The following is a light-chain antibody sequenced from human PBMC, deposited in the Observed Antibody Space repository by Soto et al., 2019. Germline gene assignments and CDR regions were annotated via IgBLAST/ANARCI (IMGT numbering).Light chain of an antibody. V-gene: IGLV2-14*01. Sequence: QSALTQPASVSGSRGQSITISCTGTSSDVGNYDYVSWYQHHPGKAPKLMIYDVSNRPPGVSNRFSGSKSGNTASLTISGLQAEDEADYYCNSYTSSGTLTFGGGTKLTVL. CDR3: NSYTSSGTLT. CDR1: SSDVGNYDY. CDR2: DVS. J-gene: IGLJ2*01.